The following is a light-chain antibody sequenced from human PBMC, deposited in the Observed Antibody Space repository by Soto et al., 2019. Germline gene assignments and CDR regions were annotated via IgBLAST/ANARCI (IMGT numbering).Light chain of an antibody. V-gene: IGLV2-18*02. J-gene: IGLJ2*01. CDR2: EVS. Sequence: QSALTQPPSVSGSPGQSVTISCTGTSSDVGSYNRVSWYQQPPGTAPKLMIYEVSNRPSGVPDRFSGSKSGNTASLTISGLQAEDEADYYCSSSTSRSTVVFGGGTKVTVL. CDR3: SSSTSRSTVV. CDR1: SSDVGSYNR.